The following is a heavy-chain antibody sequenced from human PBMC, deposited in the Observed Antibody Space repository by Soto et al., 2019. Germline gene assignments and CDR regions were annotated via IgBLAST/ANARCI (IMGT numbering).Heavy chain of an antibody. V-gene: IGHV3-72*01. CDR3: VRATYFSGSSGYNRCLDF. J-gene: IGHJ4*02. CDR2: SIYKPQGYSK. D-gene: IGHD3-22*01. Sequence: GGSLRLSCAGSGFTFSDHYIDWVRQAPGKGLEWVGRSIYKPQGYSKAYAASVKSRFTTSRDEAKNSAYMQMNSLKTEDTCVYYCVRATYFSGSSGYNRCLDFWGQGTLVTVSS. CDR1: GFTFSDHY.